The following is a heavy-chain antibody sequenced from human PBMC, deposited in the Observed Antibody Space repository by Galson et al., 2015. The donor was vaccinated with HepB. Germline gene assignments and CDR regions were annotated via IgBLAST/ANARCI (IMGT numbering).Heavy chain of an antibody. CDR1: GFTFSSYA. D-gene: IGHD6-19*01. V-gene: IGHV3-23*01. Sequence: SLRLSCAASGFTFSSYAMSWVRQAPGKGLEWVSAISGSGGSTYYADSVKGRFTISRDNSKNTLYLQMNSLRAEDTAVYYCAKDLLSSGWYPKYYFDYWGQGTLVTVSS. CDR2: ISGSGGST. CDR3: AKDLLSSGWYPKYYFDY. J-gene: IGHJ4*02.